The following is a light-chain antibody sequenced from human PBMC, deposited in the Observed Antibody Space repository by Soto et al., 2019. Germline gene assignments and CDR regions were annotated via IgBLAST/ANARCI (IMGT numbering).Light chain of an antibody. J-gene: IGKJ1*01. CDR3: QQYYSTRT. CDR2: WAS. V-gene: IGKV4-1*01. Sequence: DIVMTQSPESLAVSLGERATINCKSSQSVLYSSNNKNYLAWYQQKPGQPPKLLIYWASTRESGVPDRFSGSGSGTDFTLTISSLQAEDVAVYYCQQYYSTRTCGQGTKVEIK. CDR1: QSVLYSSNNKNY.